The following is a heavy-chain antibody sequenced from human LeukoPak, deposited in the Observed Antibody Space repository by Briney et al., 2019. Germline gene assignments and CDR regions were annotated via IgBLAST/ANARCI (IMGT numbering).Heavy chain of an antibody. D-gene: IGHD3-22*01. CDR1: GGSFSGYD. CDR2: INHSGST. Sequence: SETLSLTCAVYGGSFSGYDWSWIRQAPGKGLEWIGEINHSGSTNYDPALKSRVTISVDKSKHQFPLKLSSVPAADTDVYYCARLDLRYYDSSGISPDYWGQGTLVTVSS. V-gene: IGHV4-34*01. J-gene: IGHJ4*02. CDR3: ARLDLRYYDSSGISPDY.